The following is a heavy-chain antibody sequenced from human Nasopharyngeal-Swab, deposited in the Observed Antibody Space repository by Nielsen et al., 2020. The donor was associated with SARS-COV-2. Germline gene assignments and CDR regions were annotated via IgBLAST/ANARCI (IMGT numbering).Heavy chain of an antibody. J-gene: IGHJ4*02. CDR3: ARDAPAHYGAFY. CDR1: GFTFNTYW. Sequence: GGSLRLSCAASGFTFNTYWMTWVRQPPGKGLEWVANIKQDGSKKNYVDSVEGRFTISRDDAMNSLYLQMDSLRGEDTAVYYCARDAPAHYGAFYWGRGTLVTVSS. D-gene: IGHD4-17*01. V-gene: IGHV3-7*01. CDR2: IKQDGSKK.